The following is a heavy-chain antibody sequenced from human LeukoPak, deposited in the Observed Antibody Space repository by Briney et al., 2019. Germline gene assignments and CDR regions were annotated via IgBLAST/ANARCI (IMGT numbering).Heavy chain of an antibody. V-gene: IGHV3-23*01. CDR3: AKAPPAATNYYYGMDV. CDR1: GFXFNNYA. J-gene: IGHJ6*02. D-gene: IGHD2-15*01. Sequence: GGSLRLSCAASGFXFNNYAITWVRQAPGKGLEWVSAVSGRGDATYYADSVKGRFTISRDDSKNTLYLQMNSLRAEDTAVYHCAKAPPAATNYYYGMDVWGQGTTVTVSS. CDR2: VSGRGDAT.